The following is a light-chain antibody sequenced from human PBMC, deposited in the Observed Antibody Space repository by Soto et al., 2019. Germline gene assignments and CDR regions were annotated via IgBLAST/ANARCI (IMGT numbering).Light chain of an antibody. CDR1: QSISTY. Sequence: DIQMTQSPSSLSASVGDRVTITCRASQSISTYLNWYQQKPGEAPKLLIFVASNLRSGVPSRFSGSGSGTDFTLTISSLQPEDFATYYCQQSYYTPLLTFGGGAKGEVK. CDR3: QQSYYTPLLT. V-gene: IGKV1-39*01. CDR2: VAS. J-gene: IGKJ4*01.